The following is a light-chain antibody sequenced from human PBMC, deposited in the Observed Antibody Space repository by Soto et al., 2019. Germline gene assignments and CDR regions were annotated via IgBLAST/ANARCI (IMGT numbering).Light chain of an antibody. CDR3: QQYNNWPRT. V-gene: IGKV3-15*01. J-gene: IGKJ1*01. CDR2: GAS. Sequence: EIVMTQSPATLSVSPGERATLSCRASQSVSNNLAWYQQKPGQAPRLLIYGASTRAIGIPATFSGSGSGTEFTLTISSLQSEDFALYYCQQYNNWPRTFGQGTKVEIK. CDR1: QSVSNN.